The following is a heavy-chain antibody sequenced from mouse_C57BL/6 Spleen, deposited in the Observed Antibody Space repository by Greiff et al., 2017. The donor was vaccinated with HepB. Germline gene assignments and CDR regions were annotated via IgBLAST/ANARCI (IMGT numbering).Heavy chain of an antibody. CDR1: GFNIKDDY. Sequence: EVHLVESGAELVRPWASVKLSCTASGFNIKDDYMHWVKQRPEQGLEWIGWIDPENGDTEYASKFQGKATITADTSSNTAYLQLSSLTSEDTAVYYCTTTVVYFDYWGQGTTLTVSS. D-gene: IGHD1-1*01. J-gene: IGHJ2*01. CDR2: IDPENGDT. V-gene: IGHV14-4*01. CDR3: TTTVVYFDY.